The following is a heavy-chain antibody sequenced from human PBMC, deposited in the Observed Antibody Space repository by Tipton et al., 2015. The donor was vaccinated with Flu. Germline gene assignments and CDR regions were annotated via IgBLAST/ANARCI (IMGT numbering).Heavy chain of an antibody. Sequence: SLRLSCAASGFTFNNAWMSWVRQAPGKGLEWVGRIKSKTDSGTRDFAAPVKGRFSISRDDSKKTLYLQMNSLKTEDTAVYYCTAGVGTTDHDYWGQGTLVTVSS. J-gene: IGHJ4*02. CDR1: GFTFNNAW. CDR3: TAGVGTTDHDY. D-gene: IGHD1-26*01. CDR2: IKSKTDSGTR. V-gene: IGHV3-15*01.